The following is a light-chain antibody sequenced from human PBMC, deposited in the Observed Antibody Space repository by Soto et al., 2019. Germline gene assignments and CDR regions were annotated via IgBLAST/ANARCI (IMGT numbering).Light chain of an antibody. CDR2: GAS. Sequence: EKVITQSPATLSVSPGERATLSCRASQSVSSNLAWYQQKPGQAPRLLIYGASSRATGIPDRFSGSGSGTDFTLTISRLEPEDFAVYYCQQYNNWPQTFGQGTKVDIK. CDR3: QQYNNWPQT. J-gene: IGKJ1*01. CDR1: QSVSSN. V-gene: IGKV3D-15*01.